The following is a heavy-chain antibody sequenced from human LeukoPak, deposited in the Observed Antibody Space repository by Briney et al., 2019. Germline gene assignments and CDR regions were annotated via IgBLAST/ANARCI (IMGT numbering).Heavy chain of an antibody. Sequence: GGSLRLSCAASGFTFSSYAMSWVRQAPGKGLEWVSAISGSGGSTYYADSVKGRFTISRDNSKNTLYLQMNSLRAEDTAVYYCARYGSGKNYIDPFDFWGQGTLVAVSS. CDR1: GFTFSSYA. D-gene: IGHD3-10*01. CDR3: ARYGSGKNYIDPFDF. J-gene: IGHJ4*02. V-gene: IGHV3-23*01. CDR2: ISGSGGST.